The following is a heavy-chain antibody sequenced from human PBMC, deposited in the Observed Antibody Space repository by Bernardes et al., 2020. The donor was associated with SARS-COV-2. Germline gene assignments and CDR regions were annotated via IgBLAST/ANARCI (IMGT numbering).Heavy chain of an antibody. Sequence: ETLSLNGTVSGGSISSYYWSWIRQPPGKGLEWIGYIYYSGSTNYNPSLKSRVTISVDTSKNQFSLKLSSVTAADTAVYYCARGQLWHDYWGQGTLVTVSS. CDR3: ARGQLWHDY. CDR2: IYYSGST. V-gene: IGHV4-59*01. CDR1: GGSISSYY. J-gene: IGHJ4*02. D-gene: IGHD5-18*01.